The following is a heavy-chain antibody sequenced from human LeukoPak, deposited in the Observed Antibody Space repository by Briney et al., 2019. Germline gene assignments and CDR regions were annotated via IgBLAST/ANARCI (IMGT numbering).Heavy chain of an antibody. Sequence: ASVKVSCKASGYTFTSYGISWVRQAPGQGLEWMGWISAYNGNTNYAQKLQGRVTMTTDTSTSTAYMELRSLRSDDTAVYYCARESESSWYVTALDYWGQGTLVTVSS. CDR3: ARESESSWYVTALDY. D-gene: IGHD6-13*01. J-gene: IGHJ4*02. CDR2: ISAYNGNT. CDR1: GYTFTSYG. V-gene: IGHV1-18*01.